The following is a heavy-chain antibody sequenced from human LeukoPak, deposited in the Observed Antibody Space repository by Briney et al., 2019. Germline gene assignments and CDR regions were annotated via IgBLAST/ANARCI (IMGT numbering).Heavy chain of an antibody. J-gene: IGHJ6*03. CDR3: ARRRRITIFGVYYYYMDV. CDR2: ISGSGGST. V-gene: IGHV3-23*01. CDR1: GFTFSSYA. Sequence: PGGSLRLSCAASGFTFSSYAMSWVRQAPGKGLEWVSAISGSGGSTYYADSVKGRFTISRDNAKNSLYLQMNSLRAEDTALYYCARRRRITIFGVYYYYMDVWGKGTTVTVSS. D-gene: IGHD3-3*01.